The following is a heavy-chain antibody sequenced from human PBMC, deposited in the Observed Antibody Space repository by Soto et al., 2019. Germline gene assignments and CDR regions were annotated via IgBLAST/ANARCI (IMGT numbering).Heavy chain of an antibody. CDR2: INHSGLT. CDR1: GGSITSHY. D-gene: IGHD3-10*01. V-gene: IGHV4-59*08. J-gene: IGHJ6*02. Sequence: QVQLQESGPGLVKPSEPLSLTCSVSGGSITSHYCSWFRQPPGKGLEWIGYINHSGLTSYNPSLKSRVTMSVDTSKNHFSLKVNSVTAADTALYYCARQGFGQLHGLVDVWGPGTTVTVSS. CDR3: ARQGFGQLHGLVDV.